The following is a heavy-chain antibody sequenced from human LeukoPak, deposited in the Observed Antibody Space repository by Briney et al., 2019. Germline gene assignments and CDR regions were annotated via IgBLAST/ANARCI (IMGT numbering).Heavy chain of an antibody. D-gene: IGHD3-22*01. J-gene: IGHJ4*02. CDR2: IIRSSNYK. V-gene: IGHV3-21*01. CDR3: ASSRYDSSGYYGIIGY. CDR1: GFTFSSYA. Sequence: RSLRLSSAASGFTFSSYAMSWVRQAPGKGLEWVSSIIRSSNYKYYADSVKGRFTISRDNAKNSLYLQMNSLRAEDTALYYCASSRYDSSGYYGIIGYWGQGTLVTVSS.